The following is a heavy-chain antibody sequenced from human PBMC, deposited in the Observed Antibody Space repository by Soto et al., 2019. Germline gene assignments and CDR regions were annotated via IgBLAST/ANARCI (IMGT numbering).Heavy chain of an antibody. Sequence: QLQLQESGPGLVKPSETLSLTCTVSGGSISSSSYYWGWIRQPPGKGLEWIGSIYYSGSTYYNPSLKSRVTISVDTSKNQFSRKLSSVTAADTAVYYCAKLQSDRPYVWGSYSFYFDYWGQGTLVTVSS. CDR1: GGSISSSSYY. D-gene: IGHD3-16*01. CDR3: AKLQSDRPYVWGSYSFYFDY. CDR2: IYYSGST. J-gene: IGHJ4*02. V-gene: IGHV4-39*01.